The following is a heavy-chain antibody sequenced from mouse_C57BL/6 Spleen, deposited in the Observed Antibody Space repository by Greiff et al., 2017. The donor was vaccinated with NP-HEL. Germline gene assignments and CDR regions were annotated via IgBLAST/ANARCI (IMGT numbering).Heavy chain of an antibody. CDR2: IDPNSGGT. CDR3: ARSGITTVVAPLDY. V-gene: IGHV1-72*01. Sequence: QVQLQQPGAELVKPGASVKLSCKASGYTFTSYWMHWVKQRPGRGLEWIGRIDPNSGGTKYNEKFKSKATLTVDKPSSTAYMRLSSLTSEDSAVYYGARSGITTVVAPLDYWGQGTTLTVSS. D-gene: IGHD1-1*01. CDR1: GYTFTSYW. J-gene: IGHJ2*01.